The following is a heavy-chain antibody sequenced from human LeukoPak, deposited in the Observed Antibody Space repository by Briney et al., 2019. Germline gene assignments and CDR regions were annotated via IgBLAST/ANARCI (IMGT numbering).Heavy chain of an antibody. D-gene: IGHD6-13*01. V-gene: IGHV1-2*02. CDR1: GYTFTGYY. J-gene: IGHJ4*02. Sequence: ASVKVSCKASGYTFTGYYMHWVRQAPGQGLEWMGWINPNSGGTNYAQKFQGRVTMTRDTSISTAYMGLSRLRSDDTAVYYCARAQRSSWYGFDYWGQGTLVTVSS. CDR2: INPNSGGT. CDR3: ARAQRSSWYGFDY.